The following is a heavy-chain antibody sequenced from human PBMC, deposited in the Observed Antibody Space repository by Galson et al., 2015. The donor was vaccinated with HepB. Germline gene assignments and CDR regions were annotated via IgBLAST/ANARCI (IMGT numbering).Heavy chain of an antibody. CDR1: GYTFTGYY. J-gene: IGHJ3*02. D-gene: IGHD2/OR15-2a*01. V-gene: IGHV1-2*06. Sequence: SVKVSCKASGYTFTGYYMHWVRQAPGQGLEWMGRINPNSGGTNYAQKFQGRVTMTRDTSISTAYMELNSLRTEDTAVYYCARPRGTSYDTGFFDIWGQGTMVTVSS. CDR2: INPNSGGT. CDR3: ARPRGTSYDTGFFDI.